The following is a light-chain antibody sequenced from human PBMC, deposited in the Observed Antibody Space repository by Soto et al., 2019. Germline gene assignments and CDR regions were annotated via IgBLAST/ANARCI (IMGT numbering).Light chain of an antibody. V-gene: IGLV1-44*01. J-gene: IGLJ2*01. CDR2: INN. CDR1: SSNIGSNT. CDR3: AAWDDSLNGCV. Sequence: QSVLTQPPSASGTPGQRVTISCSGSSSNIGSNTVTWYQQLQGTAPKHLIYINNQRPSAVPDRFSGSKSGASASLAISCRQSEDEADYYCAAWDDSLNGCVFGGGTKLTVL.